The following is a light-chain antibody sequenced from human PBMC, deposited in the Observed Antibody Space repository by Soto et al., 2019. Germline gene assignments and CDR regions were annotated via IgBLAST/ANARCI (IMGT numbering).Light chain of an antibody. CDR3: QQYYSYPLT. CDR2: AAC. V-gene: IGKV1-8*01. CDR1: QGISSY. Sequence: AIRMTQSPSSLSASTGDRVTITCRASQGISSYLAWYQQKPGKAPKLLIYAACTLQSGVPSRFSGSGSGTDFTLTISCLQSEDFATYYCQQYYSYPLTVGQGTKLEIK. J-gene: IGKJ2*01.